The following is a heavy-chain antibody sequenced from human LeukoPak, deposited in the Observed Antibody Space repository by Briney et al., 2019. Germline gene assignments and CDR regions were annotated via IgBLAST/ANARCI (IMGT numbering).Heavy chain of an antibody. CDR3: AREGAGYSSSWYEGD. Sequence: SVKVSCKASGGTFSSYAISWVRQAPGQGLEWMGGIIPIFGTANYAQKFQGRVTITTDESTSTAYMELSSLRSEDTAVYYCAREGAGYSSSWYEGDWGQGTLVTASS. J-gene: IGHJ4*02. D-gene: IGHD6-13*01. CDR2: IIPIFGTA. V-gene: IGHV1-69*05. CDR1: GGTFSSYA.